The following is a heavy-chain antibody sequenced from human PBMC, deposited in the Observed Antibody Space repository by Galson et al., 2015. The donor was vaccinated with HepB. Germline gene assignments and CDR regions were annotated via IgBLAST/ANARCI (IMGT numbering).Heavy chain of an antibody. V-gene: IGHV1-2*06. CDR2: INPNTGAT. Sequence: SVKVSCKASGYTFTGHYLHWVRQAPGEGLEWIGRINPNTGATMYAQNFQGRVTMTRDTSITTAYMELSSVRSDDTAMYYCARDSIIVLPTNSPGGFDPWGQGTLVTVSS. CDR3: ARDSIIVLPTNSPGGFDP. J-gene: IGHJ5*02. D-gene: IGHD2/OR15-2a*01. CDR1: GYTFTGHY.